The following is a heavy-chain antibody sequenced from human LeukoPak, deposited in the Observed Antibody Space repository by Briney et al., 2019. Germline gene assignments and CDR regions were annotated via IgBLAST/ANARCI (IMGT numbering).Heavy chain of an antibody. CDR3: ARHALYGSGNDWFDP. Sequence: PSETLSLTCAVYGGSFSGYYWSWIRQPPGKGLEWIGEINHSGSTNYNPSLKSRVTISVDTSKNQLSLKLSSVTAADTAVYYCARHALYGSGNDWFDPWGQGTLVTVSS. CDR1: GGSFSGYY. CDR2: INHSGST. V-gene: IGHV4-34*01. D-gene: IGHD3-10*01. J-gene: IGHJ5*02.